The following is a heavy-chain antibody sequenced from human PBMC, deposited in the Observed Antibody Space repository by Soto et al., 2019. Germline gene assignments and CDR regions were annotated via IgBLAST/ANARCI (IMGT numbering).Heavy chain of an antibody. CDR3: TRDFSAARHYYYYGMDV. V-gene: IGHV3-49*03. J-gene: IGHJ6*02. D-gene: IGHD6-6*01. Sequence: GGSLRLSCTASGFTFGDYAVSWFRQAPGKGLEWVGFIRSKAYGGTTEYAASVKGRFTISRDDSKSIAYLQMNSLKTEDTAVYYCTRDFSAARHYYYYGMDVWGQGTTVTVSS. CDR1: GFTFGDYA. CDR2: IRSKAYGGTT.